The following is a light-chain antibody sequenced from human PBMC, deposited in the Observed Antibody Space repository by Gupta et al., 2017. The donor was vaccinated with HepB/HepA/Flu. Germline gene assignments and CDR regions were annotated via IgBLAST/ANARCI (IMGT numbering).Light chain of an antibody. CDR1: SGHSSYV. CDR3: QTGGPWV. J-gene: IGLJ3*02. Sequence: QLVLTQPPSASASLGASVKLTCTLSSGHSSYVIAWHQQQSGKGPRFLMKVNSDGSHKKGDGIPDRFAGSSSGAERYLSISSIKSEDEADYYCQTGGPWVFGGGTKVTVL. CDR2: VNSDGSH. V-gene: IGLV4-69*01.